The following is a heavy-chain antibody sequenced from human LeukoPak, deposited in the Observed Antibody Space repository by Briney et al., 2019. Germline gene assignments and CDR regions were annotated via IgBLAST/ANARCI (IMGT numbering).Heavy chain of an antibody. CDR2: ISYDGSNK. V-gene: IGHV3-30-3*01. D-gene: IGHD5-18*01. CDR1: GFTFSSYA. J-gene: IGHJ4*02. CDR3: ARGVRGYSYGIDY. Sequence: GGSLRLSCAASGFTFSSYAMHWVRQAPGKGLGWVAVISYDGSNKYYADSVKGRFTISRDNSKNTLYLQMNSLRAEDTAVYYCARGVRGYSYGIDYWGQGTLVTVSS.